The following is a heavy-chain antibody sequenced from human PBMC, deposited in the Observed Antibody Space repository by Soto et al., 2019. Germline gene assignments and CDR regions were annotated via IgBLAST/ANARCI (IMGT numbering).Heavy chain of an antibody. CDR3: ARDRANAWSGYYQSFWFDP. D-gene: IGHD3-3*01. CDR1: GGTFSSYT. V-gene: IGHV1-69*08. Sequence: QVQLVQSGAEVKKPGSSVKVSCKASGGTFSSYTISWVRQAPGQGLEWMGRIIPILGIANYAQKFQGRVTITADKSTSTAYMELSRLSSEDTAVYYCARDRANAWSGYYQSFWFDPWGQGTLVTVSS. CDR2: IIPILGIA. J-gene: IGHJ5*02.